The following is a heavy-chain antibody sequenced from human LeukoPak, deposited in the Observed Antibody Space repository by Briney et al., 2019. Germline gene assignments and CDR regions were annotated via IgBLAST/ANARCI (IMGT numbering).Heavy chain of an antibody. V-gene: IGHV4-34*01. J-gene: IGHJ6*03. Sequence: GSLRLSCAGSGFTFSNYAMHWVRQASGKGLEWIGEINYSGSTNYNPSLKSRVTISVDTSKNQFSLKLSSVTAADTAVYYCARFDVVVPAAQKTDSSSHYYYYMDVWGKGTTVTVSS. D-gene: IGHD2-2*01. CDR3: ARFDVVVPAAQKTDSSSHYYYYMDV. CDR2: INYSGST. CDR1: GFTFSNYA.